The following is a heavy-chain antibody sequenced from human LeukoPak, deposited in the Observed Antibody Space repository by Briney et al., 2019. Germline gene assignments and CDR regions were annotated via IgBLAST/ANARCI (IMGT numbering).Heavy chain of an antibody. D-gene: IGHD6-13*01. CDR2: MNPNSGNT. Sequence: ASVKVSCKASGDTFTSCDINWVRQATGQGLEWMAWMNPNSGNTGYAQKFQGRVTMTRNTSIGTAYMELSGLRSEDTAVYYCARASTSWYTGDRYYFDYWGQGTLVTVSS. CDR1: GDTFTSCD. V-gene: IGHV1-8*01. J-gene: IGHJ4*02. CDR3: ARASTSWYTGDRYYFDY.